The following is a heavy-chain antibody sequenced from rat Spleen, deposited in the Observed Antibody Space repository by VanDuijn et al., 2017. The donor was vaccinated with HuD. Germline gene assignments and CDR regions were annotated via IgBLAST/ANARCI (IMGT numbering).Heavy chain of an antibody. CDR2: ISTGGGKT. Sequence: EVQLVESGGDLVQPGRSMKLSCTASGFTFSNYCMTWVRQAPTKSLDWVASISTGGGKTYYRDSVEGRFTVSRDNAKNTLYLQMDSLRSEDTATYYCATRDNNYGYWGQGVMVTVSS. V-gene: IGHV5-25*01. CDR1: GFTFSNYC. J-gene: IGHJ2*01. CDR3: ATRDNNYGY. D-gene: IGHD1-10*01.